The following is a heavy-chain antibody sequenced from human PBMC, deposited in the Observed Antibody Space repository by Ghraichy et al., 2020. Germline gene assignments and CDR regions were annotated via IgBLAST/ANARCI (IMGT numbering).Heavy chain of an antibody. V-gene: IGHV4-59*01. Sequence: SQTLSLTCTVSGVSMSRYYWSWIRHPPGKGLEYIGHIYDSWTTNYNPSLKSRVSTSIDTSKNQISLKLKYVTAADTAVYYCAGGTVTYGVISYYMKFWGKGTTVTVSS. D-gene: IGHD3-3*01. J-gene: IGHJ6*03. CDR2: IYDSWTT. CDR1: GVSMSRYY. CDR3: AGGTVTYGVISYYMKF.